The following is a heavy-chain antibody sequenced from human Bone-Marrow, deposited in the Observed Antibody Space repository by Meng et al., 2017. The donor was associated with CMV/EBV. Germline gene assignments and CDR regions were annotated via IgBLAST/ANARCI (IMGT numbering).Heavy chain of an antibody. V-gene: IGHV4-34*01. CDR2: INHSGST. CDR1: GGSFSGYY. D-gene: IGHD3-10*01. Sequence: SETLSLTCAVYGGSFSGYYWSWIRQPPGKGLEWIGEINHSGSTNYNPSLKSRVTISVDTSRIQFSLKLSSVTAADTAVYYCARGSVRYYYYGMDVWGQGTTVTVSS. J-gene: IGHJ6*02. CDR3: ARGSVRYYYYGMDV.